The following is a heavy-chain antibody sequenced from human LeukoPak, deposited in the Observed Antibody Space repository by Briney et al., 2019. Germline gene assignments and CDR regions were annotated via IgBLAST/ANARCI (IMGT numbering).Heavy chain of an antibody. CDR2: INPSGGST. CDR3: ARDENSGWEYQLLYGYYYYGMDV. D-gene: IGHD2-2*02. CDR1: GYTFTSYY. J-gene: IGHJ6*02. V-gene: IGHV1-46*01. Sequence: ASVKVSCKASGYTFTSYYMHWVRQAPGQGLEWMGIINPSGGSTSYAQKFQGRVTMTRDTSTSTVYMELSSLRSEDTAVYYCARDENSGWEYQLLYGYYYYGMDVWGQGTTVTVSS.